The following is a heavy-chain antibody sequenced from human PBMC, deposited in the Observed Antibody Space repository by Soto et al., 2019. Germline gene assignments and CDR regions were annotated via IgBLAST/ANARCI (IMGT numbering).Heavy chain of an antibody. CDR3: VRHAKLTSVTANVGYYYGLDI. D-gene: IGHD4-4*01. CDR2: IGSSGGGT. V-gene: IGHV3-23*01. CDR1: GFTLSSYD. J-gene: IGHJ6*02. Sequence: GSLRLSCGASGFTLSSYDMSWVRLAPGKGLEWVSVIGSSGGGTYYADSVKGRFTISRDNSKLYLQMSRLRAEDTALYMCVRHAKLTSVTANVGYYYGLDIWGQGTTVPVSS.